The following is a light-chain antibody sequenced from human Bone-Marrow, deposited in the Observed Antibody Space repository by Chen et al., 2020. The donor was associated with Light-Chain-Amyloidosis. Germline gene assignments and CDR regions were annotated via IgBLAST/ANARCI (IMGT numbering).Light chain of an antibody. CDR2: RAS. Sequence: EIALTQSPGTLSVSPGERTTLFCRASQSVGNNFLAWYQQKPGQSPRLLIYRASARATGNPDRFSGSGSGTDFTLTVTRLEPDDSAVYYCQQYANSPITFGQGTRLEIK. V-gene: IGKV3-20*01. CDR3: QQYANSPIT. J-gene: IGKJ5*01. CDR1: QSVGNNF.